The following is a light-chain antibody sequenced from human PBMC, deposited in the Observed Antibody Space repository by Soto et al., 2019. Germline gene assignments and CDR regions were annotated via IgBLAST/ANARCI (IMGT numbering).Light chain of an antibody. CDR1: QSVSSSY. J-gene: IGKJ3*01. CDR3: QQYGSSPPFT. CDR2: GAS. Sequence: IVLTQSPGTLSLSPGERATLSCRASQSVSSSYLAWYQQKPGQAPRLLIYGASSRATGIPDRFSGSGSGTDFTLTISRLEPEDFAVYYCQQYGSSPPFTFGPGTKVDNK. V-gene: IGKV3-20*01.